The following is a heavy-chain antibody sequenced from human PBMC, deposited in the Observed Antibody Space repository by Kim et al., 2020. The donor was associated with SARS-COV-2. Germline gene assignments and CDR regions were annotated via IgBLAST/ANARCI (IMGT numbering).Heavy chain of an antibody. CDR1: GGSISSSSYY. CDR3: ASIEMATITTVDY. CDR2: IYYSGST. D-gene: IGHD5-12*01. Sequence: SETLSLTCTVSGGSISSSSYYWGWIRQPPGKGLEWIGSIYYSGSTYYNPSLKSRVTISVDTSKNQFSLKLSSVTAADTAVYYCASIEMATITTVDYWCEG. V-gene: IGHV4-39*01. J-gene: IGHJ4*02.